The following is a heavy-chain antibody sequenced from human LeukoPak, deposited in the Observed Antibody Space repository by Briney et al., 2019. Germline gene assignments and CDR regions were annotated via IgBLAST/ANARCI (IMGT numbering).Heavy chain of an antibody. J-gene: IGHJ4*02. D-gene: IGHD3-16*01. CDR3: ARGPSGTWGAWYFDY. CDR2: IYSGGST. Sequence: GGSLRLSCAASGFTVSSNYMTLVRQAPGKGLEWVSVIYSGGSTYYADSVKGRVTLSRDKSKYTLYLQMNSLKAEDTAVYHCARGPSGTWGAWYFDYWGQGTLVTVSS. CDR1: GFTVSSNY. V-gene: IGHV3-53*01.